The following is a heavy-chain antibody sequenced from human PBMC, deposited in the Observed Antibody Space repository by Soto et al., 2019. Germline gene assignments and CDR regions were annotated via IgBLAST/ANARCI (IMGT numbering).Heavy chain of an antibody. J-gene: IGHJ4*02. CDR2: ISPDGSGK. V-gene: IGHV3-7*04. CDR3: ARWIRGTPDS. D-gene: IGHD3-10*01. Sequence: DVQLVASGGGLVQPGGSLTLPCAVSGFTFSNHWMGWVRQTPRKGLEWVANISPDGSGKYYVDSLKGRFTISRDNAKDSLYLHMSSLGVEDTGIYHCARWIRGTPDSWGQGPLVTVSS. CDR1: GFTFSNHW.